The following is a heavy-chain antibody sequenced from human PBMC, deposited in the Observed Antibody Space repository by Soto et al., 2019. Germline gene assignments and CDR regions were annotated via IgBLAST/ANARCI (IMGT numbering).Heavy chain of an antibody. CDR2: ISSSSSYI. D-gene: IGHD3-3*01. CDR3: ARVLQWEDYYYYGMDV. Sequence: EVQLVESGGGLVKPGGSLRLSCAASGFTFSSYSMNWVRQAPGKGLEWVSSISSSSSYIYYADSVKGRFTISRDNAKNSLYLQMNSLRAEDTAVYYCARVLQWEDYYYYGMDVWGQGTTVTVSS. CDR1: GFTFSSYS. V-gene: IGHV3-21*01. J-gene: IGHJ6*02.